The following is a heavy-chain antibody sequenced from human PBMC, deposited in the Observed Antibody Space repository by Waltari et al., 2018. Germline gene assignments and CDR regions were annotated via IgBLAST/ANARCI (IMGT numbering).Heavy chain of an antibody. D-gene: IGHD6-19*01. CDR3: ARDSGDGIAVAGTLDY. CDR1: GGSISSSSYY. CDR2: IYYSGST. V-gene: IGHV4-39*07. J-gene: IGHJ4*02. Sequence: QLQLQESGPGLVKPSETLSLTCTVSGGSISSSSYYWGWIRQPPGKGLVWIGSIYYSGSTYYNPPLKSRVTISVDTSKNQFSLKLSSVTAADTAVYYCARDSGDGIAVAGTLDYWGQGTLVTVSS.